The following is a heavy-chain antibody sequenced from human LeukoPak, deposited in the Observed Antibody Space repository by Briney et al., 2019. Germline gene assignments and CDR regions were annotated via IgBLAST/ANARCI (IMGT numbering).Heavy chain of an antibody. CDR3: ARDPDYGDPGPFWDY. J-gene: IGHJ4*02. Sequence: GRSPRLSCAASGLTFSNFWMSWVRQAPGKWLEWVANINKDGSGKYYVDSVEGRFNIPRDNSKNSLYLQMNSLRADDTAVYYCARDPDYGDPGPFWDYWGQGTLVTVSS. V-gene: IGHV3-7*01. CDR1: GLTFSNFW. CDR2: INKDGSGK. D-gene: IGHD4-17*01.